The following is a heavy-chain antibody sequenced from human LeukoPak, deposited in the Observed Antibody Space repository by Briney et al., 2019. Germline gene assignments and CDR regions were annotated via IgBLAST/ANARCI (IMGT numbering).Heavy chain of an antibody. CDR1: GGSFSGYY. D-gene: IGHD1-7*01. V-gene: IGHV4-34*01. J-gene: IGHJ4*02. Sequence: SETLSLTCAVYGGSFSGYYWSWIRQPPGKGLEWIGEINHSGSTNYNPSLKSRVTISVDTSKNQFSLKLSSVTAADTAVYYCARGGVGWNYSYWGQGTLVTVSS. CDR3: ARGGVGWNYSY. CDR2: INHSGST.